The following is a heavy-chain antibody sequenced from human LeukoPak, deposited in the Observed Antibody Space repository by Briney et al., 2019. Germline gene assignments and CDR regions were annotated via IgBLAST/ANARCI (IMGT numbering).Heavy chain of an antibody. CDR3: ARGGNYWPQWWFHP. Sequence: KSSETLSLTCTVSGGSISSSSYYWGWIRQPPGKGLEWIGYIYYTGSTSYNQSPKSRVTMPLDASKNQLSLELNSVAPADTAVYYCARGGNYWPQWWFHPWGRRTLVSVPS. V-gene: IGHV4-61*05. D-gene: IGHD1-26*01. CDR2: IYYTGST. CDR1: GGSISSSSYY. J-gene: IGHJ5*02.